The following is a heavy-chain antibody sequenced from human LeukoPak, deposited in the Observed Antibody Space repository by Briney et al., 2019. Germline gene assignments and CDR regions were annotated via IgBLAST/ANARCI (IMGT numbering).Heavy chain of an antibody. J-gene: IGHJ4*02. CDR3: ARPLRGYSPFDS. CDR1: GYTFDTYV. D-gene: IGHD5-12*01. V-gene: IGHV1-18*01. Sequence: ASVKVSCKGSGYTFDTYVISWVRQAPGQGLEWMGWISGYNGNTNYGLKFQGRVTMTINTSTSTAYMELRSLRSEDTAVYYCARPLRGYSPFDSWGQGTLVTVSS. CDR2: ISGYNGNT.